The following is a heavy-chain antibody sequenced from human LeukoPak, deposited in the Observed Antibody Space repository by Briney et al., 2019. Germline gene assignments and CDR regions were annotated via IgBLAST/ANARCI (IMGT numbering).Heavy chain of an antibody. D-gene: IGHD1-26*01. Sequence: GGSLRLSCAASGFTFSDYSMNWVRQAPGKGLEWVSSISRNSRHVYYGGSVWGRFTISRDDVRNSLFLEMNSLRAEDMAVYYCVRDFMGMGGTTAYLHYWGQGTLVTVSS. V-gene: IGHV3-21*01. J-gene: IGHJ1*01. CDR3: VRDFMGMGGTTAYLHY. CDR1: GFTFSDYS. CDR2: ISRNSRHV.